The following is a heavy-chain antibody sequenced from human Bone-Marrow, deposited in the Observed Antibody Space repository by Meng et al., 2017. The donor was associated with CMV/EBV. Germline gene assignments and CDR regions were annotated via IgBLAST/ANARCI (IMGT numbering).Heavy chain of an antibody. J-gene: IGHJ4*02. CDR3: AKSRVWCSSISCFLDY. V-gene: IGHV3-23*01. Sequence: GESLKISCAASGFTFSSYAMTWVRQAPGKGLEWVSAISGSGYNTYYVDSVKGRFTISRDNSNNTLYLQMNSLRAEDTALYYCAKSRVWCSSISCFLDYWGQGTLVTVSS. CDR1: GFTFSSYA. CDR2: ISGSGYNT. D-gene: IGHD2-2*01.